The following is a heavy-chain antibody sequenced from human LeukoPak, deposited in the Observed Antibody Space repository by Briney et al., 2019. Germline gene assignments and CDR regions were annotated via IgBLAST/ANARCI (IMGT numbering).Heavy chain of an antibody. V-gene: IGHV4-4*07. Sequence: SETLSLTCTVSGGSISSYYWSWIRQPAGKGLEWIGRIYTSGSTNYNPSLKSRVTMSVDTSKNQFSLKLSSVTAADTAVYYCAREVIVVVPAAICRWFDPWGQGTLVTVSS. J-gene: IGHJ5*02. D-gene: IGHD2-2*02. CDR1: GGSISSYY. CDR2: IYTSGST. CDR3: AREVIVVVPAAICRWFDP.